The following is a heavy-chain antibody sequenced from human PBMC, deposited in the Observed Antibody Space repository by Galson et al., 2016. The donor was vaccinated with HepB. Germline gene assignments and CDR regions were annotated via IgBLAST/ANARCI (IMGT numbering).Heavy chain of an antibody. CDR2: ISSIGISI. CDR3: AKSGSQQLVRGLYYSYYYMDV. CDR1: GFTFSDYA. Sequence: LRLSCAASGFTFSDYAMTWVRQAPGKGLEWVSSISSIGISIYYADSVKGRFTVSRDNSKSMVYLQMNSLRAEDTAVYFCAKSGSQQLVRGLYYSYYYMDVWGKGTTVTVSS. V-gene: IGHV3-23*01. J-gene: IGHJ6*03. D-gene: IGHD3-10*01.